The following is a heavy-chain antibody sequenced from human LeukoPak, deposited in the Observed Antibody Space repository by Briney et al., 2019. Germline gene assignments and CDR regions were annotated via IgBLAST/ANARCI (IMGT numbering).Heavy chain of an antibody. Sequence: ASVKVSCKASGYTFTSYGISWVRQAPGQGLEWMGWISAYNGNTNYAQKLQGRVTMTTDTSTSTAYMELRSLRSDDTAVYYCARDGYSTTVTINYYYYYYMDVWGKGTTVTVSS. CDR2: ISAYNGNT. J-gene: IGHJ6*03. V-gene: IGHV1-18*01. CDR1: GYTFTSYG. CDR3: ARDGYSTTVTINYYYYYYMDV. D-gene: IGHD4-17*01.